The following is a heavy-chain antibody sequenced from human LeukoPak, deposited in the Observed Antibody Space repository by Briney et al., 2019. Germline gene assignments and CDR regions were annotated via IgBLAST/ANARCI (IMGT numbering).Heavy chain of an antibody. CDR3: ARDQHTRYCSSTSCYFDYYYGMDV. D-gene: IGHD2-2*01. J-gene: IGHJ6*02. V-gene: IGHV3-7*01. CDR1: GFTFSSYW. Sequence: GGSLRLSCAASGFTFSSYWMSWVRQAPGKGLEWVANIKQDGSEKYCVDSVKGRFTISRDNAKNSLYLQMNSLRAEDTAVYYCARDQHTRYCSSTSCYFDYYYGMDVWGQGTTVTVSS. CDR2: IKQDGSEK.